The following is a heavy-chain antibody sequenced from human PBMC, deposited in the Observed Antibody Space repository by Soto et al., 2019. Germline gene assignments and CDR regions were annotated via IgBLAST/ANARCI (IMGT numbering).Heavy chain of an antibody. V-gene: IGHV4-59*01. D-gene: IGHD2-8*01. CDR1: GTSISSYY. J-gene: IGHJ4*02. CDR3: ARYNSYAIDY. Sequence: ETLSLACTVSGTSISSYYWSWIRQPPGKGLEWIANIHYSGTTNYNPSLASRVTLSVDTSKNQFSLKMTSVTAADRAMYFCARYNSYAIDYWGRGTLVTVSS. CDR2: IHYSGTT.